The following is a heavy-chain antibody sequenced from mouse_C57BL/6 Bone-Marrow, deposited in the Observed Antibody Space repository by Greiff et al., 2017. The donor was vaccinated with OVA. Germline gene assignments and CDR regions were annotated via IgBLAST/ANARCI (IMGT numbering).Heavy chain of an antibody. D-gene: IGHD2-1*01. CDR1: GFTFSSYA. CDR2: ISSGGDYI. Sequence: EVMLVESGEGLVKPGGSLKLSCAASGFTFSSYAMSWVRQTPEKRLEWVAYISSGGDYIYYADTVKGRFTISRDNARNTLYLQMSSLKSEDTAMYSCTRYGNPIYYAMDYWGQGTSVTVSS. CDR3: TRYGNPIYYAMDY. J-gene: IGHJ4*01. V-gene: IGHV5-9-1*02.